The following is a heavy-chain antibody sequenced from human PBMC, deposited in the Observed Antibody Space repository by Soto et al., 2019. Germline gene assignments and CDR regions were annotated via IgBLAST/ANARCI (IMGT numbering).Heavy chain of an antibody. J-gene: IGHJ5*02. Sequence: QVQLQESGPGLVKPSQTLSLTCTVSGGSISSGGYYWSWIRQHPGKGLEWIAYIYYTGSTSYNPSLKSRVTISVDTSKNQFSLKLSSVTAADTALYYCARSIVGSYGASWGQGTLVTVSS. CDR2: IYYTGST. CDR1: GGSISSGGYY. D-gene: IGHD4-17*01. V-gene: IGHV4-31*03. CDR3: ARSIVGSYGAS.